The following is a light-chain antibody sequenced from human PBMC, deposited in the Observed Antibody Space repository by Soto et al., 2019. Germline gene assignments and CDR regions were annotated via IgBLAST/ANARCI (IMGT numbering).Light chain of an antibody. Sequence: EIVMTQSPATPSVSPRERATLSCRASQSVSSDLAWYHQKPGQAPRLLIYGASTRATGIPARFNGSGSGTEFTLTINSLQSEDFAVYYCQQYTNWPPNTFGQGTRLEIK. CDR3: QQYTNWPPNT. CDR1: QSVSSD. V-gene: IGKV3-15*01. CDR2: GAS. J-gene: IGKJ5*01.